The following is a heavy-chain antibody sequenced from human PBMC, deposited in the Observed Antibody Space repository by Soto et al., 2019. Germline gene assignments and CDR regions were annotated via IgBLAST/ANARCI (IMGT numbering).Heavy chain of an antibody. CDR3: ARGLEGGGWGHVAIWFDP. D-gene: IGHD3-10*01. CDR1: GGSISSYY. CDR2: IYYSGST. J-gene: IGHJ5*02. V-gene: IGHV4-59*01. Sequence: PETLSLTCTVSGGSISSYYWSWIRQPPGKGLEWIGYIYYSGSTNYNPSLKSRVTISVDTSKNQFSLKLSSVTAADTAVYYCARGLEGGGWGHVAIWFDPWGQGTLVTVSS.